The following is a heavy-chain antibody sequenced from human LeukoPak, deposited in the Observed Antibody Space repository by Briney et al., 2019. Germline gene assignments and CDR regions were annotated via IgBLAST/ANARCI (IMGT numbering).Heavy chain of an antibody. J-gene: IGHJ5*01. V-gene: IGHV1-69*05. CDR2: IIPIFGTA. CDR1: GGTFSSYA. Sequence: SVKISCKASGGTFSSYAISWVRQAPGQGLEWMGGIIPIFGTANYAQKFQGRVTITTDESTSTAYMELSSLRSEDTAVYYCARDGSNDYGDSNWFDSWGQGTLVTVSS. D-gene: IGHD4-17*01. CDR3: ARDGSNDYGDSNWFDS.